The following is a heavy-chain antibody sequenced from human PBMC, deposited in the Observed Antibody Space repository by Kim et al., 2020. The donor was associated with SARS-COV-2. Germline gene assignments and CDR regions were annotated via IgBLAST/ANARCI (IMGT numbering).Heavy chain of an antibody. J-gene: IGHJ5*02. V-gene: IGHV1-69*13. CDR1: GGTFSSYA. Sequence: SVKVSCKASGGTFSSYAISWVRQAPGQGLEWMGGIIPIFGTANYAQKFQGRVTITADESTSTAYMELSSLRSEDTAVYYCATRVGAMGEWFDPWGQGTLVTVSS. CDR3: ATRVGAMGEWFDP. CDR2: IIPIFGTA. D-gene: IGHD1-26*01.